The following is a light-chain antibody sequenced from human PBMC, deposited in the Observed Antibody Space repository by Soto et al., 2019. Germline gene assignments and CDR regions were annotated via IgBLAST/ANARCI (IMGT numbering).Light chain of an antibody. V-gene: IGKV1-6*01. CDR2: TAS. CDR3: LHDYSYPRT. J-gene: IGKJ1*01. Sequence: AIQMTQSPSSLSASVGDRVIITCRASQAIRNDLGWYQQKPGKATKLLIYTASTLQSGVPSRFSGSGSGADFTLNIRSLQPEDSATYYCLHDYSYPRTFGQGTKVEIK. CDR1: QAIRND.